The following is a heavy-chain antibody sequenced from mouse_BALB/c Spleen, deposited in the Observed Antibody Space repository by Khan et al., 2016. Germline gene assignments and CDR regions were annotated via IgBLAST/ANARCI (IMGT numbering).Heavy chain of an antibody. J-gene: IGHJ2*01. CDR2: INYSGST. CDR3: ATSSSGYWYYFDY. D-gene: IGHD3-1*01. CDR1: GYSITSHYS. Sequence: EVKLEVSGPDLVKPSQSLSLTCTVTGYSITSHYSWHWIRHFPGNKLEWMGNINYSGSTNYNPSLKSRISITRDTSKNQFFLQLNSVTTEDTATYYCATSSSGYWYYFDYWGQGTALTVSS. V-gene: IGHV3-1*02.